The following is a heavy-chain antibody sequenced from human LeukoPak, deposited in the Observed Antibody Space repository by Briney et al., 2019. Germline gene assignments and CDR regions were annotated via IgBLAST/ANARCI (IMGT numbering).Heavy chain of an antibody. CDR3: ARGFGGYNPPAFDY. D-gene: IGHD5-24*01. Sequence: PGGSLRLSCAASGFTFSSYEMNWVRQAPGKGLEWVSYISSSGSTIYYADSVKGRFTISRDNAKNSLYLQMNSLRAEDTAVYYCARGFGGYNPPAFDYWGQGTLVTASS. J-gene: IGHJ4*02. CDR2: ISSSGSTI. CDR1: GFTFSSYE. V-gene: IGHV3-48*03.